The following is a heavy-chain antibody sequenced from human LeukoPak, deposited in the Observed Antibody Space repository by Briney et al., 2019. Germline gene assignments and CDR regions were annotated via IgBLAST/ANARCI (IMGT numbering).Heavy chain of an antibody. J-gene: IGHJ5*02. Sequence: GGSLRLSCAASRLIVSSNFMSWVRQAPGKGLEWVAVIRRDGSTDYADSVKGRFTISRDNYRNTVHLQMISLRAEDTAMYYCARGCREGYISPFDPWGQGTLVTVSS. CDR3: ARGCREGYISPFDP. CDR2: IRRDGST. D-gene: IGHD5-24*01. V-gene: IGHV3-66*01. CDR1: RLIVSSNF.